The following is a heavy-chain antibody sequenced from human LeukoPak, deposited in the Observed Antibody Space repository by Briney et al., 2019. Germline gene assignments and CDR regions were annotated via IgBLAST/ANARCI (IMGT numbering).Heavy chain of an antibody. V-gene: IGHV4-34*01. CDR2: ITHSGST. CDR1: GGSFSNYY. J-gene: IGHJ3*01. Sequence: ASETLSLTCAVYGGSFSNYYWSWIRQPPGKGLEWIGGITHSGSTNYNPFLKSRVTISVDTSKNQFSLKLSSVTAADTAVYYCARDEDAFDLWGQGTMVSVSS. CDR3: ARDEDAFDL.